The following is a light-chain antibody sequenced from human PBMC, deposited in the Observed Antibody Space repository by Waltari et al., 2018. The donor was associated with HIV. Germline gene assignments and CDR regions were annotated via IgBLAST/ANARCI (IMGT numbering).Light chain of an antibody. CDR3: QTWGTGIRV. CDR1: SRPSSYA. V-gene: IGLV4-69*01. CDR2: LNSDGSH. Sequence: QLVLTQSPSASASLGSSVNLTLTLSSRPSSYALALPQLHPEKCPRYWMKLNSDGSHSKAAGIPDRFSGSSSGAERYLTISSLQAEDEADYYCQTWGTGIRVFGGGTKLTVL. J-gene: IGLJ2*01.